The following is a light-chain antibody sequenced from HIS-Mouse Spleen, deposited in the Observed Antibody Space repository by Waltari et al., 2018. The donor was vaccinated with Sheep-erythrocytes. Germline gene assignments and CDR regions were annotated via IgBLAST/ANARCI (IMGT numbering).Light chain of an antibody. Sequence: QSALTQPRPVSGSPGQSVPISAPGTSSAVGGYNYVSWYQQHPGKAPKLMIYDVSKRPSGVPDRFSGSKSGNTASLTISGLQAEDEADYYCCSYAGSYTWVFGGGTKLTVL. CDR1: SSAVGGYNY. V-gene: IGLV2-11*01. CDR3: CSYAGSYTWV. CDR2: DVS. J-gene: IGLJ3*02.